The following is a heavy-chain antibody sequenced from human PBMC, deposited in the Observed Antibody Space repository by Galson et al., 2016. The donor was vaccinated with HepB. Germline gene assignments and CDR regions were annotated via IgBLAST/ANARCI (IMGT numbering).Heavy chain of an antibody. CDR2: ISSRSSAI. CDR1: GFTFSSSS. CDR3: AGGDGGDLRH. D-gene: IGHD4-17*01. J-gene: IGHJ1*01. V-gene: IGHV3-48*02. Sequence: SLRLPCATSGFTFSSSSMSWVRQAPGKGLEWVSYISSRSSAIYSAASVKGRFTVSRDNAKNSLYLQMNSLRDEDTAVYYCAGGDGGDLRHWGQGTLVTVSS.